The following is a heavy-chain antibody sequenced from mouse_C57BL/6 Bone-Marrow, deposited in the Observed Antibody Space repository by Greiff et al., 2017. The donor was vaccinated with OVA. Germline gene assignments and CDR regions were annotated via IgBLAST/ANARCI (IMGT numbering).Heavy chain of an antibody. V-gene: IGHV1-55*01. CDR3: AKGPLTRWYFDV. CDR2: IYPGSGST. CDR1: GYTFTSYW. D-gene: IGHD3-3*01. Sequence: QVQLQQPGAELVKPGASLKMSCKASGYTFTSYWITWVKQRPGQGLEWIGDIYPGSGSTNYNEKFKSKATLTVDTSSSTAYMQLSSLTSEDSAVYYCAKGPLTRWYFDVWGTGTTVTVSS. J-gene: IGHJ1*03.